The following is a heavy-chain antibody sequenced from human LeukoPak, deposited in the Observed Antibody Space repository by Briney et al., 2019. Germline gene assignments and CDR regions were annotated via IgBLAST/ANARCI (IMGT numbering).Heavy chain of an antibody. CDR2: IHLDGSEK. J-gene: IGHJ4*02. D-gene: IGHD5-24*01. CDR3: ARGQMAGY. V-gene: IGHV3-7*05. CDR1: GFTFSSYW. Sequence: GGSLRLSCAASGFTFSSYWMSWVRQAPGKGLVWVANIHLDGSEKSYVDSVKGRFTISRDNAKNSLYLQMNSLRAEDTAVYYCARGQMAGYWGQGTLVTVSS.